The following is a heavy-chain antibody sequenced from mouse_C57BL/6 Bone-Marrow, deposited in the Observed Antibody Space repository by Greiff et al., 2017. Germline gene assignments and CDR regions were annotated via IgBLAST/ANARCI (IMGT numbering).Heavy chain of an antibody. CDR2: ISSTSNYYAS. V-gene: IGHV10-1*01. CDR3: VRFCDY. CDR1: GFSFTTYA. Sequence: EVMLVESGGGLVQPKGSLKLSCAASGFSFTTYAMNWVRQAPGKGLEWVARISSTSNYYASYYADSVKDRFTISRDDTGSMLYLQMNNLKAEDTAMYYCVRFCDYWGQGTTLTVSS. J-gene: IGHJ2*01.